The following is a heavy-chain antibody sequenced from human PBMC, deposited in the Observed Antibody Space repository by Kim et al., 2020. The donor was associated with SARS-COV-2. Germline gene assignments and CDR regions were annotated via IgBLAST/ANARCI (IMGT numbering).Heavy chain of an antibody. Sequence: ASVKVSCKASGYTFTSYDINWVRQATGQGLEWMGWMNPNSGNTGYAQKFQGRVTMTRNTSISTAYMELSSLRSDDTAVYYCARCVRQWLFNWFDPWGQGTLVTVSS. J-gene: IGHJ5*02. V-gene: IGHV1-8*01. CDR1: GYTFTSYD. CDR2: MNPNSGNT. D-gene: IGHD5-12*01. CDR3: ARCVRQWLFNWFDP.